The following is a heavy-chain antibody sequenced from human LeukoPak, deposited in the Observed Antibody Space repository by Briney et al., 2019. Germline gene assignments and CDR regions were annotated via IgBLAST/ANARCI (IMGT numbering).Heavy chain of an antibody. V-gene: IGHV3-48*01. Sequence: PGGSLRLSCTTSGFTFSHYTMNWVRQAPGKGLEWVSSISSSSSSIYYADSVKGRFTISRDNAKNSLFLQMNGLRAEDTAVYYCAKPNWGSYTMGIEIWGQGTMVTVSS. J-gene: IGHJ3*02. CDR1: GFTFSHYT. CDR3: AKPNWGSYTMGIEI. CDR2: ISSSSSSI. D-gene: IGHD7-27*01.